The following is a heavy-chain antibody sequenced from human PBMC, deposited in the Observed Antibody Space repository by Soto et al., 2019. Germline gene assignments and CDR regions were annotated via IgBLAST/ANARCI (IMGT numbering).Heavy chain of an antibody. V-gene: IGHV3-23*01. CDR1: GFTFSSYS. Sequence: EVQLLESGGGLVQPGGSLRLSCASSGFTFSSYSMSWVRQAPGKGLEWVSSISGGGDTTYYTASVRGRFTFSGDNSKNTVYLQMNSLRAEDTAVYCCAKGGVQTVTDYWGQGTLVTVSS. J-gene: IGHJ4*02. CDR3: AKGGVQTVTDY. CDR2: ISGGGDTT. D-gene: IGHD2-21*02.